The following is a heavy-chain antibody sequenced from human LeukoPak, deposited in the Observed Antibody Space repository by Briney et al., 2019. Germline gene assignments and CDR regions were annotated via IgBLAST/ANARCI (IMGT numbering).Heavy chain of an antibody. J-gene: IGHJ4*02. CDR1: GFTFSSYA. CDR2: ISYDVSNK. CDR3: AKAPPYCRGGSCYLDY. D-gene: IGHD2-15*01. V-gene: IGHV3-30-3*01. Sequence: GGSLRLSCAASGFTFSSYAMHWVRQAPGKGLEWVAVISYDVSNKYYADSVKGRFTISRDNSENTLYLQMNSLRAEDTAVYYCAKAPPYCRGGSCYLDYWGQGTLVTVSS.